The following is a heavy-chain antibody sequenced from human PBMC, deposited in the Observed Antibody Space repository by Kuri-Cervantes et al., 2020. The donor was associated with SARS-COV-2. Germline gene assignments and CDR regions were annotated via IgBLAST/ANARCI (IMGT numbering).Heavy chain of an antibody. V-gene: IGHV1-69*06. Sequence: SVKVSCKASGYTFNSYAINWVRQAPGQGPEWMGGIIPLFGKANYAQKFQGRVTITAAKSTSTAYMELNSLRSDDTAVYYCARDVSPYCTSSSCFRGKWVDPWGQGTLVTVSS. D-gene: IGHD2-2*01. CDR1: GYTFNSYA. CDR3: ARDVSPYCTSSSCFRGKWVDP. J-gene: IGHJ5*02. CDR2: IIPLFGKA.